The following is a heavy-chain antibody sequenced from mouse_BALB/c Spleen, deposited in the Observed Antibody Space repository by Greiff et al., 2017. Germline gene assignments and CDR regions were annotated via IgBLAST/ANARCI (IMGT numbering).Heavy chain of an antibody. J-gene: IGHJ3*01. CDR3: ASVYGYNFAY. Sequence: EVKLQESGAELVRPGALVKLSCKASGFNIKDYYMHWVKQRPEQGLEWIGWIDPENGNTIYDPKFQGKASITADTSSNTAYLQLSSLTSEDTAVYYCASVYGYNFAYWGQGTLVTVSA. CDR2: IDPENGNT. CDR1: GFNIKDYY. V-gene: IGHV14-1*02. D-gene: IGHD2-2*01.